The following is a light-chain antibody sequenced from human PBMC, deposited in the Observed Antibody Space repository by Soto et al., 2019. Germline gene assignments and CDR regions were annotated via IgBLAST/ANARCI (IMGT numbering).Light chain of an antibody. CDR2: GAS. CDR1: QSVSSN. V-gene: IGKV3-15*01. J-gene: IGKJ1*01. Sequence: EIVMTQSPATLSVSPGERATLSCRASQSVSSNLAWYQQQPGQAPRLLIYGASTRATGIPARFSGSGSGTEFTLTISSLQSEDFAVYYCQQYNNWWTFGQGTKVESK. CDR3: QQYNNWWT.